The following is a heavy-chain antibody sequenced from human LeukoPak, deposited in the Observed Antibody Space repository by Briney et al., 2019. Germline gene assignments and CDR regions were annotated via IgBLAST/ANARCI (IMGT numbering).Heavy chain of an antibody. V-gene: IGHV3-48*03. J-gene: IGHJ5*02. Sequence: PGGSLRLSCAASGFTFSSYEMNWVRQAPGKGLEWVSYINHGGSTVYYADSVKGRFTISRDNAKNSLYLQMNSLRAEDTAVYYCASAGVGNYNWFDPWGQGTLVTVSS. D-gene: IGHD1-26*01. CDR2: INHGGSTV. CDR3: ASAGVGNYNWFDP. CDR1: GFTFSSYE.